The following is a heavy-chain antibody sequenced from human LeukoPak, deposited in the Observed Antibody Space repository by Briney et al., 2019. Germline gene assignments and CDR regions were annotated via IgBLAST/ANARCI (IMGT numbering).Heavy chain of an antibody. D-gene: IGHD6-19*01. J-gene: IGHJ5*02. CDR2: INHSGST. CDR1: GGSFSGYY. V-gene: IGHV4-34*01. CDR3: ARLDGGWPLGGEWFDP. Sequence: SETLSLTCAVSGGSFSGYYWSWIRQPPGKGLEWIGEINHSGSTNYNPSLKSRVTISVDTSKNQFSLKLSSVTAADTAVYYCARLDGGWPLGGEWFDPWGQGTLVTVSS.